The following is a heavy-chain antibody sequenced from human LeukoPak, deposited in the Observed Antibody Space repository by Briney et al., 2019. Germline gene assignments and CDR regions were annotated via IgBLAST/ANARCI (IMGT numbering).Heavy chain of an antibody. J-gene: IGHJ4*02. CDR2: ISKDGSTR. D-gene: IGHD5-12*01. CDR1: GFTFSAYA. Sequence: PAGYLRLSCVASGFTFSAYAMHWVRQAPGKGLEWVAIISKDGSTRYHTDSVKGRFTISRDNSKNTLHLQMNTLKTEDTAQYYCARDYGWLPEYWGQGTLVTVSP. V-gene: IGHV3-30-3*01. CDR3: ARDYGWLPEY.